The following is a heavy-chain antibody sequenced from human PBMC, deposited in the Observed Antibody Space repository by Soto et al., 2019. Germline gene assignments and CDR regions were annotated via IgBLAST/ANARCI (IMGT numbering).Heavy chain of an antibody. J-gene: IGHJ5*02. V-gene: IGHV4-31*03. CDR2: IYYSGST. CDR1: GGSISSGGYY. CDR3: ARVRGINCFDP. Sequence: QVQLQESGPGLVKPSPTLSLTCTVSGGSISSGGYYWSWIRQHPGKGLEWIGYIYYSGSTYDNPPSKRRVTTAVDTSKNHFSLELSSVTAGDTAVYYCARVRGINCFDPWGQGTLVTVSS.